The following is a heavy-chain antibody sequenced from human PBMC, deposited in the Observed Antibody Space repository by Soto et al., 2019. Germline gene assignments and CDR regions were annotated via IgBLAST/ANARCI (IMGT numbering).Heavy chain of an antibody. D-gene: IGHD6-13*01. Sequence: GGSLRLSCAASGFTFSSYWMHWVRQAPGKGLVWVSCINSDGSSTSYADSVKGRFTISRDNAKNTLYLQMNSLRAEDTAVYYCARLPIAAAGTGDYWGQGTLVTVSS. J-gene: IGHJ4*02. V-gene: IGHV3-74*01. CDR1: GFTFSSYW. CDR2: INSDGSST. CDR3: ARLPIAAAGTGDY.